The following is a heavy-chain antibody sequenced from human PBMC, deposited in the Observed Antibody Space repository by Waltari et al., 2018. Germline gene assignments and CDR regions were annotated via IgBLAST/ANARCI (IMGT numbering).Heavy chain of an antibody. J-gene: IGHJ4*02. CDR3: ARVQGWPTIPDY. V-gene: IGHV3-53*01. D-gene: IGHD2-15*01. CDR1: GFTVSSDY. Sequence: EVQLVESGGGLIQPGGSLRLSCAATGFTVSSDYMSWVRQAPVKGLEWISVIHSGGTTYYSYSVKGRFTISRDNSKTTLYLQMNSLRAEDTAVYYCARVQGWPTIPDYWGQGTLVTVSS. CDR2: IHSGGTT.